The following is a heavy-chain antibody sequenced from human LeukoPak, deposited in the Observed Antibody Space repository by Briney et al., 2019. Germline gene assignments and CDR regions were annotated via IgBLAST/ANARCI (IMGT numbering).Heavy chain of an antibody. CDR2: MRSGGSDK. CDR3: AKPDSSSYF. Sequence: GGSLRLSCAASGFIFSTYGMHWVRQAPGKGLEWVAFMRSGGSDKYYADSEKGRFTISRDTSKNTLYLQMNSLRAEDTAVYYCAKPDSSSYFWGQGALVTASS. J-gene: IGHJ4*02. D-gene: IGHD3-22*01. CDR1: GFIFSTYG. V-gene: IGHV3-30*02.